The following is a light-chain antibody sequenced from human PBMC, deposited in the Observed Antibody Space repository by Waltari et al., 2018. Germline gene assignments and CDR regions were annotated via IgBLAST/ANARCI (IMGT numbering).Light chain of an antibody. Sequence: SYVLTQPPSVSVAPGETARIPCGGNNIETKSVHWYQQKPGQAPILVISYDSDRPPGIPERFSGSNAGNTATLTITRVEAADEADYFCQVWDANNDPGVFGAGTEVTVL. CDR2: YDS. CDR3: QVWDANNDPGV. CDR1: NIETKS. V-gene: IGLV3-21*04. J-gene: IGLJ1*01.